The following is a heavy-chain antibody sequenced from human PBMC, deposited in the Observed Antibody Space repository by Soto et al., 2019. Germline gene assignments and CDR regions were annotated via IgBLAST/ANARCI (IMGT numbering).Heavy chain of an antibody. Sequence: SETLSLTCAVYGGSFSGYYWSWIRQPPGKGLEWIGEINHSGSTNYNPSLKSRVTISVDTSKNQFSLKLSSVTAADTAVYYCARGGMITFGGVIVLFDYWGQGTLVTVSS. D-gene: IGHD3-16*02. CDR3: ARGGMITFGGVIVLFDY. CDR2: INHSGST. CDR1: GGSFSGYY. J-gene: IGHJ4*02. V-gene: IGHV4-34*01.